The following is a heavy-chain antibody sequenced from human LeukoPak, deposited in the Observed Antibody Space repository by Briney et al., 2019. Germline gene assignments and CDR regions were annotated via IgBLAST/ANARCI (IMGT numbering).Heavy chain of an antibody. CDR2: IYPSGNT. CDR3: ARVGYSGPDY. J-gene: IGHJ4*02. D-gene: IGHD1-26*01. V-gene: IGHV4-4*07. Sequence: SETLSLTRTVSGGSISSYYWSWIRQPAGKGLEWIGRIYPSGNTNYNPSLKSRVTMSVDTSKKQISLKLSSVTATDTAVYYCARVGYSGPDYWGQGTLVTVSS. CDR1: GGSISSYY.